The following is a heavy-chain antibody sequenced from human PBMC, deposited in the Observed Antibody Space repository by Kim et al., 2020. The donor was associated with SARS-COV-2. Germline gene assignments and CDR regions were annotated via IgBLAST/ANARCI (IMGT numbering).Heavy chain of an antibody. CDR2: INHSGST. J-gene: IGHJ6*02. CDR3: ARGRVVAAAGILIPYYYYYGMDV. Sequence: SETLSHTCAVYGGSFSGYYWSWIRQPPGKGLEWIGEINHSGSTNYNPSLKSRVTISVDTSKNQFSLKLSSVTAADTAVYYCARGRVVAAAGILIPYYYYYGMDVWGQGTTVTVSS. CDR1: GGSFSGYY. D-gene: IGHD6-13*01. V-gene: IGHV4-34*01.